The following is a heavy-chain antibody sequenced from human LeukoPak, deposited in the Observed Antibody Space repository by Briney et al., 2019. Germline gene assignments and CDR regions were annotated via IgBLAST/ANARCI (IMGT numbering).Heavy chain of an antibody. J-gene: IGHJ2*01. CDR1: GGSISSGGYY. V-gene: IGHV4-31*03. D-gene: IGHD3-22*01. Sequence: SQTLSLTCTVSGGSISSGGYYWSWIRQHPGKGLEWIGYIYYSGSTNYNPSLKSRVTISVDTSKNQFSLKLSSVTAADTAVYYCARADXYDXSGYWRSYWYFDLWGRGTLVTVSS. CDR2: IYYSGST. CDR3: ARADXYDXSGYWRSYWYFDL.